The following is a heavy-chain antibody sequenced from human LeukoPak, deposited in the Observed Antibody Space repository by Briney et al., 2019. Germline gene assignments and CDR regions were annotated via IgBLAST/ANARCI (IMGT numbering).Heavy chain of an antibody. CDR1: RGSISNFY. V-gene: IGHV4-4*07. CDR3: ASEIDYGDYDGRDY. D-gene: IGHD4-17*01. J-gene: IGHJ4*02. CDR2: IYTTGST. Sequence: SETLSLTCTVSRGSISNFYWSWIRQSAGKGLEWIGRIYTTGSTYYNPSLKSRVTISVDTSKNQFSLKLSSVTAADTAVYYCASEIDYGDYDGRDYWGQGTLVTVSS.